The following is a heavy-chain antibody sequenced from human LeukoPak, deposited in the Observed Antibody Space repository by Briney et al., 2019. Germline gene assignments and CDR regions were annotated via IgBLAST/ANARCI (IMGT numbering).Heavy chain of an antibody. Sequence: GESLKLSCRSSGXRFPTYCIGWVRQMPGKGLEWMGIIYPGDSDTRYSPSFRGQVTISVDMSINTTYLHWNSLKASDTAMYYCARHQILGATRSPFDYWGQGTLVTVSS. CDR3: ARHQILGATRSPFDY. CDR1: GXRFPTYC. J-gene: IGHJ4*02. V-gene: IGHV5-51*01. D-gene: IGHD1-26*01. CDR2: IYPGDSDT.